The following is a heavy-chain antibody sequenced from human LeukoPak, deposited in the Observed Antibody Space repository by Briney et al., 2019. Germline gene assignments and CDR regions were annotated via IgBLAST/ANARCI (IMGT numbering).Heavy chain of an antibody. V-gene: IGHV4-39*01. D-gene: IGHD2-15*01. J-gene: IGHJ4*02. CDR1: RGSLSSSGYY. Sequence: SETLSLTRTVSRGSLSSSGYYWGWIRQPPGKGLEWIGSIYYSGSTYYNPSLKSRVTISVDTSKNQFSLKLSSVTAADTAVYYCARGSIVVVVAALYYFDYWGQGTLVTVSS. CDR3: ARGSIVVVVAALYYFDY. CDR2: IYYSGST.